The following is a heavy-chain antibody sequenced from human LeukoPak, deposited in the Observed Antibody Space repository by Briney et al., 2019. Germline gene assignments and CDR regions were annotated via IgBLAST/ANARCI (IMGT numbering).Heavy chain of an antibody. J-gene: IGHJ5*02. CDR1: GYTFTGYY. Sequence: GASVKVSCKASGYTFTGYYMHWVRQAPGQGLEWMGWINPNSGGTNYAQKFQGRVTMTRDTSISTAYMELSSLRSEDTAVYYCARVPDSSAWTFDPWGQGTLVTVSS. D-gene: IGHD3-22*01. CDR3: ARVPDSSAWTFDP. CDR2: INPNSGGT. V-gene: IGHV1-2*02.